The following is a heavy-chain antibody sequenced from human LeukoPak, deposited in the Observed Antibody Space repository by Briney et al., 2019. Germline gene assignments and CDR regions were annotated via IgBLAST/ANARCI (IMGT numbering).Heavy chain of an antibody. D-gene: IGHD3-22*01. Sequence: SETLSLTCTVSVGSISSSDYYWGWIRQSPGKGLEWIGRISYSGKSYSNPPLKSRVTVSVDTSKNLFSLRLTSVTAADTAVYYCSRLTYSYYSDPSGYYPYYYMDVWGEGTTVTVSS. CDR2: ISYSGKS. V-gene: IGHV4-39*02. J-gene: IGHJ6*03. CDR3: SRLTYSYYSDPSGYYPYYYMDV. CDR1: VGSISSSDYY.